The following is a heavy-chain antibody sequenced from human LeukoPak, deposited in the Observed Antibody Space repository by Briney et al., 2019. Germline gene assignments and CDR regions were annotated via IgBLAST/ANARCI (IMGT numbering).Heavy chain of an antibody. Sequence: GGSLRLSCAASGFTFTNFAMTWVRQAPGKGLEWVSAIRASDGSTFYAGSVKGRFTISRDSTKNTLYLQMNSLRAEDTAVYYCAKLTSGWFEDFWGQGTLVTVSS. V-gene: IGHV3-23*01. CDR3: AKLTSGWFEDF. J-gene: IGHJ4*02. D-gene: IGHD6-19*01. CDR1: GFTFTNFA. CDR2: IRASDGST.